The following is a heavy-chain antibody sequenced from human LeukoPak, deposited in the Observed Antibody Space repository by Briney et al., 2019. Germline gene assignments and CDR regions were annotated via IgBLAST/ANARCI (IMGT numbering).Heavy chain of an antibody. CDR3: ARQNLLTLGVRYFDL. V-gene: IGHV3-74*01. D-gene: IGHD4/OR15-4a*01. CDR1: GFTFSSYW. Sequence: QAGGSLRLSCAASGFTFSSYWMHWVRQAPGKGLVWVSRINSDGSSTTYADSVKGRFTISRDNAKNTLYLQMNSLRAEDTAVYYCARQNLLTLGVRYFDLWGRGTLVTVSS. J-gene: IGHJ2*01. CDR2: INSDGSST.